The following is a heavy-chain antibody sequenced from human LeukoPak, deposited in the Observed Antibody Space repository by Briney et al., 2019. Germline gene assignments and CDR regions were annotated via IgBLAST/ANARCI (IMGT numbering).Heavy chain of an antibody. Sequence: SETLSLTCTVSGGSISSYYWSWIRQPPGKGLEWIGYIYTSGSTNYNPSLKSRATISVDTSKNQFSLKLSSVTAADTAVYYCARSNWGLYFDYWGQGTLVTVSS. CDR2: IYTSGST. D-gene: IGHD7-27*01. CDR3: ARSNWGLYFDY. CDR1: GGSISSYY. V-gene: IGHV4-4*09. J-gene: IGHJ4*02.